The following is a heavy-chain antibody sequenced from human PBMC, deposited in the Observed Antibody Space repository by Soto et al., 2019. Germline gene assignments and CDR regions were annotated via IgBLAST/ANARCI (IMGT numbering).Heavy chain of an antibody. CDR1: GFTLSSYA. J-gene: IGHJ6*02. Sequence: PGGSLRLSCSASGFTLSSYAIHWVRQAPGKGLEYVSAISSNGGSTYYADSVKGRFTISRDNSKHTLYLQMSSLRAEDTAVYYCVGKQLVLRGRQFYTYYGMDVWGQGTTVTVSS. CDR3: VGKQLVLRGRQFYTYYGMDV. D-gene: IGHD6-13*01. V-gene: IGHV3-64D*08. CDR2: ISSNGGST.